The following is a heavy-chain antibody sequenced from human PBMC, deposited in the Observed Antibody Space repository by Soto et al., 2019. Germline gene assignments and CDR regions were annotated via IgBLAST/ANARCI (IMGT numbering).Heavy chain of an antibody. CDR3: AIGRGYGYGSYGMDV. CDR1: GGSISSGGYY. V-gene: IGHV4-31*03. Sequence: QVQLQGSGPGLVKPSQTLSLTCTVSGGSISSGGYYWSWIRQHPGKGLEWIGYIYYSGSTYYNPSLKSRVTIXXDXSXXQFSLKLSSVTAADTAVYYCAIGRGYGYGSYGMDVWGQGTTVTVSS. D-gene: IGHD5-18*01. J-gene: IGHJ6*02. CDR2: IYYSGST.